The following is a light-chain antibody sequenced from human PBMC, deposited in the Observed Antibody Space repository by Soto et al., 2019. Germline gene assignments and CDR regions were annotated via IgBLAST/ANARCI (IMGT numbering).Light chain of an antibody. CDR1: QNIRSS. CDR3: LQHDIWPAYP. CDR2: DAS. Sequence: EIVLTQSPVTLSLSPGERVTLSCRASQNIRSSLAWYQQRPGQAPRLLIYDASTRATGIPPRFSGGGSGTEFTVTISSLQSEDFAINYSLQHDIWPAYPFARGTKVDIK. V-gene: IGKV3-15*01. J-gene: IGKJ2*01.